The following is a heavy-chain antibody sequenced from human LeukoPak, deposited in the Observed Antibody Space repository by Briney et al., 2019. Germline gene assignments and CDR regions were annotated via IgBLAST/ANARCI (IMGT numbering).Heavy chain of an antibody. CDR1: GFTFGDYA. J-gene: IGHJ5*02. V-gene: IGHV3-49*04. CDR2: IRSKAYGGTT. Sequence: PGGSLRLSCTASGFTFGDYAMSWVRQAPGKGLEWVGFIRSKAYGGTTEYAASVKGRFTISRDDSKSIAYLQMNSLKTEDTAVYYCTIVRGGNSGYNWCDPWGQGTLVTVSS. CDR3: TIVRGGNSGYNWCDP. D-gene: IGHD4-23*01.